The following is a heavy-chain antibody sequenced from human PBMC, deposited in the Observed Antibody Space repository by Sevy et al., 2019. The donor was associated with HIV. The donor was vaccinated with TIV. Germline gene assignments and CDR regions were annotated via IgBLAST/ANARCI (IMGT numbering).Heavy chain of an antibody. D-gene: IGHD4-17*01. CDR3: ARLLGDNGYFDQ. J-gene: IGHJ4*02. CDR2: IYYRGTT. CDR1: GDSMSRSNHY. Sequence: ETLTLTCTVSGDSMSRSNHYWGWIRQPPGKGLEWIGIIYYRGTTYYNPSLKSRITISEDTSKNQFSLRLTSVTAADTALYFCARLLGDNGYFDQWGQGTLVTVSS. V-gene: IGHV4-39*01.